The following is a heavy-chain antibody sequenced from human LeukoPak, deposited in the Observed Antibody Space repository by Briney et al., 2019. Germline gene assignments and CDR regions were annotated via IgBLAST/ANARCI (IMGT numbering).Heavy chain of an antibody. J-gene: IGHJ3*02. D-gene: IGHD3-22*01. CDR2: IYHSGST. Sequence: SETPSLTCAVSGYSISSGYYWGWIRQPPGKGLEWIGSIYHSGSTYYNPSLKSRVTISVDTSKNQFSLKLSSVTAADTAVYYCARQGLYYYDSSGPDAFDIWGQGTMVTVSS. CDR1: GYSISSGYY. V-gene: IGHV4-38-2*01. CDR3: ARQGLYYYDSSGPDAFDI.